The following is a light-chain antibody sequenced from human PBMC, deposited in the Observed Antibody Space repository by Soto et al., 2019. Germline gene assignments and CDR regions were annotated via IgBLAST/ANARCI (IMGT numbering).Light chain of an antibody. J-gene: IGKJ3*01. CDR1: QSLLSSSNNKNY. CDR3: QQYYCIPIT. CDR2: SAS. Sequence: DIVMTQSPNSLAVSLGERATINCKSSQSLLSSSNNKNYLAWFQQKPGQAPRLLISSASTRYSGVPDRFSGSGSVTDVTLTISRLQAEDVAVYYGQQYYCIPITFGPETKLEIK. V-gene: IGKV4-1*01.